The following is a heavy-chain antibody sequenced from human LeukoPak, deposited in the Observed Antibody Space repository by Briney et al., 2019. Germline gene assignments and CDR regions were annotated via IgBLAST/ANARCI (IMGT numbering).Heavy chain of an antibody. CDR1: GGSISSYY. D-gene: IGHD4-17*01. Sequence: TSETLSLTCTVSGGSISSYYWSWIRQPPGKGLEWIGYIYYSGSTNYNPSLKSRVTISVDTSKNKFSLKLSSVTAADTAVYYCARGSFDYGDYAGGFHFDYWGQGTLVTVSS. CDR2: IYYSGST. V-gene: IGHV4-59*01. CDR3: ARGSFDYGDYAGGFHFDY. J-gene: IGHJ4*02.